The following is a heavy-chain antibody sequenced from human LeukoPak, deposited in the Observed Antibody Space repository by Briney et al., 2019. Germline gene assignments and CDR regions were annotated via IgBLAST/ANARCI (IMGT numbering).Heavy chain of an antibody. V-gene: IGHV4-30-2*01. J-gene: IGHJ4*02. CDR2: IYHSGST. CDR1: DGSISSGGYY. CDR3: ARHPYFDY. Sequence: PSETLSLTCTVSDGSISSGGYYWSWIRQPPGKGLEWIGYIYHSGSTYYNPSLKSRVTISVDRSKNQFSLKLSSVTAADTAVYYCARHPYFDYWGQGTLVTVSS.